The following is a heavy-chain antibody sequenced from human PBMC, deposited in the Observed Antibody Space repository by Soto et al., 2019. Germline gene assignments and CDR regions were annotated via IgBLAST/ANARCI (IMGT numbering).Heavy chain of an antibody. Sequence: PGGSLRLSCAASGFTFSSYGMHWVRQAPGKGLEWVAVISYDGSNKYYADSVKGRFTISRDNSKNTLYLQMNSLRAEDTAVYYCAKDSSLDYWGQGTLVTVSS. CDR3: AKDSSLDY. J-gene: IGHJ4*02. CDR1: GFTFSSYG. CDR2: ISYDGSNK. V-gene: IGHV3-30*18. D-gene: IGHD2-2*01.